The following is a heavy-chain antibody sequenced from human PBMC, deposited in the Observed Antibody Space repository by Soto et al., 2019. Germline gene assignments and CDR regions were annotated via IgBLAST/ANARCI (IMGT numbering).Heavy chain of an antibody. D-gene: IGHD2-15*01. Sequence: GGYLRLSCAASGFTFSRYAMGWVRQGPGKGLEWVAVVSIGGSTHYADSVRGRFTISRDNSKNTLSLQMNSLTAEDTAVYFCAKRRGAGGHFDYWGQGALVTVSS. V-gene: IGHV3-23*01. J-gene: IGHJ4*02. CDR1: GFTFSRYA. CDR3: AKRRGAGGHFDY. CDR2: VSIGGST.